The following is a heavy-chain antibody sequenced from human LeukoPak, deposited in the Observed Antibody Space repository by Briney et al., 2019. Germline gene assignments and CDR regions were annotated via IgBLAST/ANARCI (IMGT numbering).Heavy chain of an antibody. Sequence: PGRSLGLSCAASGFTFSSYGMHWVRQAPGKGLEWVAVISYDGSNKYYADSVKGRFTISRDNSKNTLYLQMNSLRAEDTAVYYCVKDRTGTYTLDYWGQGTLVTVSS. CDR3: VKDRTGTYTLDY. V-gene: IGHV3-30*18. CDR2: ISYDGSNK. D-gene: IGHD3-10*01. CDR1: GFTFSSYG. J-gene: IGHJ4*02.